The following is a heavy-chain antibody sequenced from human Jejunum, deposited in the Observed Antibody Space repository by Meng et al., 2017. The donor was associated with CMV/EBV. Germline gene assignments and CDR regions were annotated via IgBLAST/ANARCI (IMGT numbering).Heavy chain of an antibody. CDR3: ASRPGAIFGVVIIPNFDY. CDR2: IGGNRGST. V-gene: IGHV3-23*01. CDR1: A. D-gene: IGHD3-3*01. Sequence: ALTLVRQAPGKGLEWVSGIGGNRGSTYSADSVKGRFSISRDNSKNTVYLQMNSLRAEDTAVYYCASRPGAIFGVVIIPNFDYWGQGTLVTVSS. J-gene: IGHJ4*02.